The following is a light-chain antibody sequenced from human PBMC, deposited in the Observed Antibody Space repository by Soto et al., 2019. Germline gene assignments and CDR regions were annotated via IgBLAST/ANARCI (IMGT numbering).Light chain of an antibody. CDR2: GAS. J-gene: IGKJ5*01. CDR1: QSVTSNY. V-gene: IGKV3-20*01. CDR3: QQYGSSST. Sequence: EIELTHSPGTLSLSPWERATRSCRASQSVTSNYLAWYQQRPGQAPRLLFFGASIRDTGIPDRFTGSGSGTDFTLTISRLEPDDFAVYYCQQYGSSSTFGQGTRLEIK.